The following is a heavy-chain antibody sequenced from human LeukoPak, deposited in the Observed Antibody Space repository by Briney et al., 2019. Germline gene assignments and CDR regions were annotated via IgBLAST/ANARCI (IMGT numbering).Heavy chain of an antibody. V-gene: IGHV3-30*02. J-gene: IGHJ6*03. Sequence: PGGSLRLSAASAFTFSTYGMHWVRQAPGKGLEWVAFIRYDGSDKYYADSVKGRFTISRDNSKNTLYLQMNSLRAEDTAVYYRAKDGGPRFGVGYYYMDVWGKGTTVTVSS. CDR2: IRYDGSDK. CDR3: AKDGGPRFGVGYYYMDV. CDR1: AFTFSTYG. D-gene: IGHD2-8*01.